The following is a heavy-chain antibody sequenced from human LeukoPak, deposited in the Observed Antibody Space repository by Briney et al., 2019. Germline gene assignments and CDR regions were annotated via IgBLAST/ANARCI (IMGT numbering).Heavy chain of an antibody. CDR2: INYSGTNM. CDR1: GFTFSSDS. Sequence: PGGSLRLSCAASGFTFSSDSMNWVRQAPGEGLEWVSSINYSGTNMYYADSVKGRFTISRDNAKNSLFLQMNSLRPEDTAVYYCVTSGCSGATCYFYFDYWGQGTLVTVSS. D-gene: IGHD2-15*01. CDR3: VTSGCSGATCYFYFDY. V-gene: IGHV3-21*01. J-gene: IGHJ4*02.